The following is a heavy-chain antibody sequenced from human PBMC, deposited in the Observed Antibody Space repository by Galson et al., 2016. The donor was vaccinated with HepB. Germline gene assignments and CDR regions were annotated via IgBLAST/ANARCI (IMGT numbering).Heavy chain of an antibody. D-gene: IGHD3-9*01. CDR3: AKNDILAGYSAFDY. V-gene: IGHV3-30*18. CDR1: GFTFNDYD. J-gene: IGHJ4*02. CDR2: ISYDGSHK. Sequence: SLRLSCAISGFTFNDYDMHWVRQAPGKGLEWVAVISYDGSHKYYAASVKGRSTISRDNSKNTLSLQMNSLRAEDTAVYYCAKNDILAGYSAFDYWGQGTLVTVSS.